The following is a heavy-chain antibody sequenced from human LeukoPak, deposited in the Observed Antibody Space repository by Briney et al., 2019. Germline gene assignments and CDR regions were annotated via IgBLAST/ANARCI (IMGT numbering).Heavy chain of an antibody. D-gene: IGHD3/OR15-3a*01. Sequence: ASVKVSCKASGYTFTSYDINWVRQATGQGLEWMGWMNPNSGNTGYAQKFQGRDTMTRNTSISTAYMELSSLRSEDTAVYYCARGHRTLGRPYYYYGMDVWGQGTTVTVSS. J-gene: IGHJ6*02. V-gene: IGHV1-8*01. CDR2: MNPNSGNT. CDR1: GYTFTSYD. CDR3: ARGHRTLGRPYYYYGMDV.